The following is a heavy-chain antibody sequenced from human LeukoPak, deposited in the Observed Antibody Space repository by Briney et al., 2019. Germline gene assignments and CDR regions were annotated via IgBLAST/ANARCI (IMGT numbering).Heavy chain of an antibody. V-gene: IGHV3-48*03. Sequence: GGSLRLSCAASGFTFSSYEMNWVRRAPGKGLEWVSYISSSGSTIYYADSVKGRFTISRDNAKNSLYLQMNSLRAEDTAVYYCARDYERRGSSSVDYWGQGTLVTVSS. J-gene: IGHJ4*02. D-gene: IGHD6-13*01. CDR1: GFTFSSYE. CDR3: ARDYERRGSSSVDY. CDR2: ISSSGSTI.